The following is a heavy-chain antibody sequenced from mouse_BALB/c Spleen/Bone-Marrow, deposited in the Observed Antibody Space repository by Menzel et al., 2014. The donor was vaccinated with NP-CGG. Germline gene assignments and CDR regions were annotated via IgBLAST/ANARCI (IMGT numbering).Heavy chain of an antibody. CDR1: GFNFKDTY. CDR2: IDPANGNT. J-gene: IGHJ3*01. D-gene: IGHD2-10*02. CDR3: ARSGGYGNCLALFAY. V-gene: IGHV14-3*02. Sequence: EVHLVESGAELVKPGASVKLSCTASGFNFKDTYMHWVKQRPEQGLEWIGRIDPANGNTKYDPKFQGKATITADTSSNTAYLQLSSLTSEDAADYYGARSGGYGNCLALFAYWGQGTLVTVAA.